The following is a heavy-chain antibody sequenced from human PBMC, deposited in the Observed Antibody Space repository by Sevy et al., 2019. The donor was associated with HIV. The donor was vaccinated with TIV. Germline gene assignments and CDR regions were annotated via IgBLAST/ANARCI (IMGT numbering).Heavy chain of an antibody. D-gene: IGHD4-17*01. CDR3: ARLTTKPTSDLYGMDV. J-gene: IGHJ6*02. CDR1: GYIFTDYY. V-gene: IGHV1-2*02. CDR2: INSDSGVT. Sequence: ASVKVSCKASGYIFTDYYIHWVRQAPGQGLEWMAWINSDSGVTNYPQTFQGEVTVTRDTSPSTVYLELSRLKSNDTAIYYCARLTTKPTSDLYGMDVWGQGTTVTVSS.